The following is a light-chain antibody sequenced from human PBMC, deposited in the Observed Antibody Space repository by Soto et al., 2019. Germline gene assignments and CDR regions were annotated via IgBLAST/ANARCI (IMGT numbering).Light chain of an antibody. J-gene: IGKJ2*01. V-gene: IGKV1-39*01. CDR1: QTISTY. CDR3: QQSHGIPYT. Sequence: DIQMTQSPSSLSASVGDRVTITCRASQTISTYLNWYQQKPGKAPKLLIYAASTLQSGVPSRFSGSGSGTDFTLTINSLQPEDFATCQQSHGIPYTFGQGTKLEIK. CDR2: AAS.